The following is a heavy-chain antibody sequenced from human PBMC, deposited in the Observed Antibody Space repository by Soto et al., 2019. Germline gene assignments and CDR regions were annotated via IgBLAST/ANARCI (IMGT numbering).Heavy chain of an antibody. Sequence: EVQLVESGGGLVKPGGSLRLSCAASGFTFSRAWVNWVRLAPGKGLEWVGRIRSKADGGTTDYNAPVEGRFTVSRDDSKNTAYLQMNSLKTEDTAVYYCTTVSLHFWWGAFDIWGLGTMVTVSS. CDR3: TTVSLHFWWGAFDI. J-gene: IGHJ3*02. CDR1: GFTFSRAW. D-gene: IGHD2-8*02. CDR2: IRSKADGGTT. V-gene: IGHV3-15*07.